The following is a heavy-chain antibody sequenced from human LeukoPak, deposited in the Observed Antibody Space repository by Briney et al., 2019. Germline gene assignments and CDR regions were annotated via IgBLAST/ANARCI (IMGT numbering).Heavy chain of an antibody. V-gene: IGHV1-69*04. D-gene: IGHD6-19*01. Sequence: SVKVSCTASGGTFSSYAISWVRQAPGQGLEWMGRIIPILGIANYAQKFQGRVTITADKSTSTAYMELSSLRSEDTAVYYCARPGSGWYEYYYYGMDVWGQGTTVTVSS. CDR3: ARPGSGWYEYYYYGMDV. CDR1: GGTFSSYA. J-gene: IGHJ6*02. CDR2: IIPILGIA.